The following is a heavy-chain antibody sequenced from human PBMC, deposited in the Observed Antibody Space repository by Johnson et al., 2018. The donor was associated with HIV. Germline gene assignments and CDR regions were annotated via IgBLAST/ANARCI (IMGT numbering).Heavy chain of an antibody. J-gene: IGHJ3*02. Sequence: VQLVESGGGLVQPGRSLRLSCTASGFTFGDYAMSWFRQAPGKGLEWVGFIRSKAYDGTIEYAASVKGRFTISRDNAKNSLYLQMNSLRAEDTAVYYCARDAYSGSYLWGKSDAFDIWGQGTMVTVSS. CDR1: GFTFGDYA. CDR2: IRSKAYDGTI. D-gene: IGHD1-26*01. V-gene: IGHV3-49*03. CDR3: ARDAYSGSYLWGKSDAFDI.